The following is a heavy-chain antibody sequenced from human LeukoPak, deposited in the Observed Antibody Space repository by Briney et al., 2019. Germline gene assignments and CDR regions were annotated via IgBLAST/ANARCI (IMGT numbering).Heavy chain of an antibody. CDR2: IKEDGSEK. J-gene: IGHJ4*02. D-gene: IGHD6-13*01. V-gene: IGHV3-7*03. Sequence: GGSLRLSCAASGLNYSSRWMNWVRQAPGQGLEWVASIKEDGSEKHYVDSVKGRFTISRDNGKNSLYLQVNSLRAEDTAVYYCARDSGWWRFDFWGQGTLVTVSS. CDR1: GLNYSSRW. CDR3: ARDSGWWRFDF.